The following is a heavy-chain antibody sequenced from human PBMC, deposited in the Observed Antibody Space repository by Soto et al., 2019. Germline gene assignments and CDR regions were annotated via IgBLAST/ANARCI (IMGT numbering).Heavy chain of an antibody. CDR3: AREVFDITGTSLLDY. D-gene: IGHD1-7*01. J-gene: IGHJ4*02. Sequence: SETLSLTCTVPGGCISSYYWSWIRQPGGKGLEWIGRIYTSGSTNYNPSLKSRVTMSVDTSKNQFSLKLSSVTAADTAVYYCAREVFDITGTSLLDYWGQGTLVTVS. CDR2: IYTSGST. CDR1: GGCISSYY. V-gene: IGHV4-4*07.